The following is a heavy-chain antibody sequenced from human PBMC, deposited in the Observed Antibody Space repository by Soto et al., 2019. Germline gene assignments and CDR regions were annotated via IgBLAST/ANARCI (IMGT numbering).Heavy chain of an antibody. CDR3: ARHLCSGGSCYLSGLGY. J-gene: IGHJ4*02. D-gene: IGHD2-15*01. CDR1: GYTFTSYG. CDR2: ISAYNGNT. Sequence: ASVKVSCKASGYTFTSYGVSWVRQAPGQGLEWMGWISAYNGNTNYAQKLQGRVTMTTDTSTSTAYMELRSLRSDDTAVYYCARHLCSGGSCYLSGLGYWGQGTLVTVS. V-gene: IGHV1-18*01.